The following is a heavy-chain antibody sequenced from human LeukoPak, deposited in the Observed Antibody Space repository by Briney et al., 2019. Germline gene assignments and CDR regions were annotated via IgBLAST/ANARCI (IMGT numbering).Heavy chain of an antibody. CDR2: INPSGGST. D-gene: IGHD3-3*01. Sequence: EASVKVSCKASGYTFTSYYMHWVRQAPGQGLEWMGIINPSGGSTSYAQKFQGRVTMTRVTSTSTVYMELSSLRSEDTAVYYCARDGGYDFWSGYHRPDYWGQGTLVTVSS. J-gene: IGHJ4*02. CDR3: ARDGGYDFWSGYHRPDY. V-gene: IGHV1-46*01. CDR1: GYTFTSYY.